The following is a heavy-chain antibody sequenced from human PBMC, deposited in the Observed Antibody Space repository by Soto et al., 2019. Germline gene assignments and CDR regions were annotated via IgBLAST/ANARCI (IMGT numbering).Heavy chain of an antibody. CDR1: GGSISSYY. Sequence: SETLSLTCTVSGGSISSYYWSWIRQPPGKGLEWIGYIYYSGGTNYNPSLKSRVTISVDTSKNQFSLKLSSVTAADTAVYYCARGRTYYDILTGYFYWGQGTLVTVSS. CDR3: ARGRTYYDILTGYFY. V-gene: IGHV4-59*01. J-gene: IGHJ4*02. CDR2: IYYSGGT. D-gene: IGHD3-9*01.